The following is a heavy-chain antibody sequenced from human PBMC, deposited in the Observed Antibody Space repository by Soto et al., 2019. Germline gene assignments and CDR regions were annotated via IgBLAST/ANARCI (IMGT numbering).Heavy chain of an antibody. CDR1: GYTFSNYG. J-gene: IGHJ6*02. CDR2: INAGNGNT. Sequence: EASVKVSCKASGYTFSNYGIHWVRQAPGQRLEWMGLINAGNGNTKYSQKFQGRVTLTRDTSASTAYLQWGSLKASDSALYYCARGKYSSPRGGLDVWGQGTPVTVSS. CDR3: ARGKYSSPRGGLDV. V-gene: IGHV1-3*01. D-gene: IGHD4-4*01.